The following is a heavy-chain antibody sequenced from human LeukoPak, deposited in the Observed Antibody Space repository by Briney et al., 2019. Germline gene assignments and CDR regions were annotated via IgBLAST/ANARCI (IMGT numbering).Heavy chain of an antibody. Sequence: ASVKVSCKASGYTFTSYAMHWVRQAPGQRLEWMGWINAGNGNTKYSQKFQGRVTITRDTSASTAYMELSSLRSEDTAVYYCAREMGSWYSMGLRPKAFDIWGQGTMVTVSS. CDR3: AREMGSWYSMGLRPKAFDI. CDR2: INAGNGNT. J-gene: IGHJ3*02. V-gene: IGHV1-3*01. D-gene: IGHD6-13*01. CDR1: GYTFTSYA.